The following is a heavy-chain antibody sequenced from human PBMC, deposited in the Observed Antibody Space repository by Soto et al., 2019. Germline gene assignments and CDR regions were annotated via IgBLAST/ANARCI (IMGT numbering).Heavy chain of an antibody. Sequence: QVQLVESGGGVVQPGRSLRLSCAASGFTFSSYGMHWVRQAPGKGLEWVAVISYDGSNKYYADSVKGRFTISRDNSKNTLYLQMNSLRAEDTAVYYCAKLAYAFWSGPEIYYMDVWGKGTTVTVSS. CDR2: ISYDGSNK. J-gene: IGHJ6*03. V-gene: IGHV3-30*18. CDR3: AKLAYAFWSGPEIYYMDV. CDR1: GFTFSSYG. D-gene: IGHD3-3*01.